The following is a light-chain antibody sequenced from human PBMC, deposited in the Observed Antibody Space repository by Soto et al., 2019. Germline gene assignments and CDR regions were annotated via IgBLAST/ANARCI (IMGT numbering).Light chain of an antibody. CDR1: SSDVGSYKL. CDR3: CSYAGTSTHTV. Sequence: QSVLTQPASVSGSPGQSITISCTGTSSDVGSYKLVSWYQQHPGKAPKLMISEVSKRPSGISDHFSGSKSGSTASLTISGLQAEDEADYYCCSYAGTSTHTVFGGGTQLTVL. J-gene: IGLJ7*01. V-gene: IGLV2-23*02. CDR2: EVS.